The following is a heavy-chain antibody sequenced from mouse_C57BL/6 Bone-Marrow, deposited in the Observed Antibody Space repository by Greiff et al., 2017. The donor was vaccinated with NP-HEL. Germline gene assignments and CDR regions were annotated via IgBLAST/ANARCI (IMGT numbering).Heavy chain of an antibody. CDR1: GYTFTSYG. V-gene: IGHV1-81*01. Sequence: VKLVESGAELARPGASVKLSCKASGYTFTSYGISWVKQRTGQGLEWIGEIYPRSGNTYYNEKFKGKATLTADKSSSTAYMELRSLTSEDSAVYFCARSYSNYVGCYFDYWGQGTTLTVSS. J-gene: IGHJ2*01. CDR2: IYPRSGNT. D-gene: IGHD2-5*01. CDR3: ARSYSNYVGCYFDY.